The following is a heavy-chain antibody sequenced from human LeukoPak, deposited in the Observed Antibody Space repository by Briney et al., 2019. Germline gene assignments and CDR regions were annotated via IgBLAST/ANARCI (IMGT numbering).Heavy chain of an antibody. Sequence: GGSLRLSCAASGFTFSSYAMHWFREAPGKGLENFSAINSNGGRIYYANYVKGRFTISRDNSKNTLYLQMGSLRAEDMDVYYCARERRWLQFGYFDYWGQGTLVTVSS. CDR1: GFTFSSYA. V-gene: IGHV3-64*01. CDR2: INSNGGRI. J-gene: IGHJ4*02. D-gene: IGHD5-24*01. CDR3: ARERRWLQFGYFDY.